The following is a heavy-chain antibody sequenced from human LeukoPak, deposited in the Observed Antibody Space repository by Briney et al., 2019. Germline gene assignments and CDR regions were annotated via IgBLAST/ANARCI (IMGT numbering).Heavy chain of an antibody. CDR1: GYTFTSYG. CDR3: ASEYYYDSSRSRTDDAFDI. D-gene: IGHD3-22*01. V-gene: IGHV1-18*01. CDR2: ISAYNGNT. Sequence: ASVKVSCKASGYTFTSYGISWVRQAPGQGLEWMGWISAYNGNTNYAQKLQGRVTMTTDTSTSTAYMELRSLRSDDTAVYYCASEYYYDSSRSRTDDAFDIWGQGTMVTVSS. J-gene: IGHJ3*02.